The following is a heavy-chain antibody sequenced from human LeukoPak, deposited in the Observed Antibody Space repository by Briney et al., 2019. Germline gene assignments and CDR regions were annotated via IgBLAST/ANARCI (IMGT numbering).Heavy chain of an antibody. CDR1: GFTFSSYA. D-gene: IGHD3-3*01. J-gene: IGHJ6*02. Sequence: PGGSLRLSCAASGFTFSSYAMHWVRQAPGKGLEWVAVISYDGSNKYYADSVKGRFTISRDNSKNTLYLQMNSLRAEDTAVYYCAKDRVRGNYYDFWSGPDYYYYGMDVWGQGTTVTVSS. CDR2: ISYDGSNK. CDR3: AKDRVRGNYYDFWSGPDYYYYGMDV. V-gene: IGHV3-30-3*01.